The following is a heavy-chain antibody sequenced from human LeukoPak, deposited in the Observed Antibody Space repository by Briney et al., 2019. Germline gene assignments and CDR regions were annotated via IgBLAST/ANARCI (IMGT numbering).Heavy chain of an antibody. D-gene: IGHD3-22*01. CDR3: ATDTWGYYDSSNYYRQADY. CDR2: INPNSGGT. CDR1: GYTFTGYY. J-gene: IGHJ4*02. Sequence: GASVTVSCKASGYTFTGYYIHWVRQAPGQGLEWMGRINPNSGGTKYSQKFQGSVSMTRDTAINTAYMDLSRLGSDDTAVYYCATDTWGYYDSSNYYRQADYWGQGTLVTVSS. V-gene: IGHV1-2*06.